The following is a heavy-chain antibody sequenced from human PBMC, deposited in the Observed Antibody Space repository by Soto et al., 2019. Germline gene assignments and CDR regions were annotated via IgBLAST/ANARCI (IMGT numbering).Heavy chain of an antibody. CDR3: AREATYSSYYYYYGMDV. Sequence: ASVKVSCKASGYTFTGYYTHWVRQAPGQGLEWMGWINPNSGGTNYAQKFQGWVTMTRDTSISTAYMELSRLRSDDTAVYYCAREATYSSYYYYYGMDVWGQGTTVTVSS. CDR1: GYTFTGYY. V-gene: IGHV1-2*04. CDR2: INPNSGGT. D-gene: IGHD6-13*01. J-gene: IGHJ6*02.